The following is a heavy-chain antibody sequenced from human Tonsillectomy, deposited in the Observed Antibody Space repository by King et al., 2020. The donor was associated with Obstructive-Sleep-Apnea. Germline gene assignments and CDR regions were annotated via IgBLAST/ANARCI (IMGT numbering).Heavy chain of an antibody. CDR2: IYYSGNT. V-gene: IGHV4-31*03. Sequence: VQLQESGPGLVKPSQTLSLTCTVSGGSISRGGYYWSWIRQHPGKGLEWIGYIYYSGNTYYNRSLKSRVTISVDTSKNQFSLKLSSVTAADTAVYYCARGGYYYDSSGYYSGPLFDYWGQGTLVTVSS. D-gene: IGHD3-22*01. J-gene: IGHJ4*02. CDR1: GGSISRGGYY. CDR3: ARGGYYYDSSGYYSGPLFDY.